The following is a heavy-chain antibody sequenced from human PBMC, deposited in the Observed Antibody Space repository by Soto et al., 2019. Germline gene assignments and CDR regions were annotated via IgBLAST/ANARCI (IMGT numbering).Heavy chain of an antibody. J-gene: IGHJ6*02. D-gene: IGHD2-15*01. V-gene: IGHV4-4*02. Sequence: NPSETLSLTCAVSGGSISSSNWWSWVRQPPGKGLEWIGEIYHSGSTNYNPSLKSRVTISVDKSKNQFSLKLSSVTAADTAVYYCARDVKDIVVVVVGGPHAGYGMDVWGQGTTVTVSS. CDR3: ARDVKDIVVVVVGGPHAGYGMDV. CDR2: IYHSGST. CDR1: GGSISSSNW.